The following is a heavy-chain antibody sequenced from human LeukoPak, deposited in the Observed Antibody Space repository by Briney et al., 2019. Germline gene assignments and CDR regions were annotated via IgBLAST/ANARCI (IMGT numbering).Heavy chain of an antibody. Sequence: GGSLRLSGAVSEFIFSDYYMSGSPQSPGKGRGWCSYISRRSRDANYAVSVKARFTLSRDNHRHSVYLQMHSLRAEDTAVYYCARDWSYFAYWGRGTPVTVSS. J-gene: IGHJ4*02. CDR3: ARDWSYFAY. V-gene: IGHV3-11*05. CDR2: ISRRSRDA. CDR1: EFIFSDYY.